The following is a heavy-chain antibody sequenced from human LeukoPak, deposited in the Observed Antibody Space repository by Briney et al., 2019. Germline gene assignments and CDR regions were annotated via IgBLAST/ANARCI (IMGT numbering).Heavy chain of an antibody. CDR2: IYYSGST. CDR3: ARDDLYTSGAATN. D-gene: IGHD2-15*01. Sequence: SETLSLTCTVSGGSISSSSYYWGWIRQPPGKGLEWIGSIYYSGSTYYNPSLKSRVTISVDTSKNQFSLKLSSVTAADTAVYYCARDDLYTSGAATNWGQGTLVTVSS. CDR1: GGSISSSSYY. V-gene: IGHV4-39*07. J-gene: IGHJ1*01.